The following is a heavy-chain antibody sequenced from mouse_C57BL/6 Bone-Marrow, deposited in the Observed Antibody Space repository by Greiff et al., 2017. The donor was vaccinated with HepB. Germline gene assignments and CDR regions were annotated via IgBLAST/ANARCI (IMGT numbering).Heavy chain of an antibody. CDR3: ARDDY. CDR2: INSNGGST. Sequence: EVQLVESGGGLVQPGGSLKPSCAASGFTFSSYGMSWVRQTPDKRLELVATINSNGGSTYYPDSVKGRFTISRDNTKNTLYLQMSSLKSEDTAMYYCARDDYWGQGTTHTVSS. V-gene: IGHV5-6-3*01. J-gene: IGHJ2*01. CDR1: GFTFSSYG.